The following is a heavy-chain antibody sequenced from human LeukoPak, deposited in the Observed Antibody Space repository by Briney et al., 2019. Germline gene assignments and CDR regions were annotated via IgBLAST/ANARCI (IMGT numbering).Heavy chain of an antibody. CDR3: ARDIVWLQMEY. Sequence: GGSLRLSCAASGFTFDDYAMHWVRQAPGKGLEWVSGISWNSGSIGYADSVKGRFTISRDNARNSLYLQMSSLRVDDTAVYYCARDIVWLQMEYWGQGTLVSVSS. CDR2: ISWNSGSI. J-gene: IGHJ4*02. V-gene: IGHV3-9*01. CDR1: GFTFDDYA. D-gene: IGHD5-24*01.